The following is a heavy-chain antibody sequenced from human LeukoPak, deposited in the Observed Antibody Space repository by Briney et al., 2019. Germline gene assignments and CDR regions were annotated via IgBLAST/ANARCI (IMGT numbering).Heavy chain of an antibody. CDR3: ATAGSSELLWDYAMDV. CDR1: GFTISSNY. J-gene: IGHJ6*02. V-gene: IGHV3-53*04. Sequence: PGGSLRLSCAASGFTISSNYMSWVRQAPRKGLEWVSLIYAGGSTYYADAVKGRFTISRHNSKNTLHLQMTSLRVEDTAVYYCATAGSSELLWDYAMDVWGQGTTVTVSS. CDR2: IYAGGST. D-gene: IGHD3-10*01.